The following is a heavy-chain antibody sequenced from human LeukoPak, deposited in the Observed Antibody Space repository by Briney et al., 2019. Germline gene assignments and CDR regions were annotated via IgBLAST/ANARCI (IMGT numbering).Heavy chain of an antibody. J-gene: IGHJ6*03. CDR3: ARERTGYYMAV. V-gene: IGHV3-30*02. CDR2: ISYDGSNK. D-gene: IGHD1-14*01. Sequence: GGSLRLSCGASGFTFSSHAMHWVRQAPGKGLECVAFISYDGSNKYYVDSVKGRFTISRDDSKNTLYLQMNSLRAEDTAVYYCARERTGYYMAVWGKGTTVTISS. CDR1: GFTFSSHA.